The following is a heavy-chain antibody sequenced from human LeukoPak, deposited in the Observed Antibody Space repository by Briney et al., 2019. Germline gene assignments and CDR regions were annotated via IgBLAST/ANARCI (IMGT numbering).Heavy chain of an antibody. D-gene: IGHD1-26*01. CDR2: INHSGRT. Sequence: PSETLSLACAVYGGSFSGYYWSWIRQPPGKGMEWIGEINHSGRTNSNRSLKTRVTISVDTAKPQFSLQLSSVTAADTAVYYCARHWDPLDWFDHWGQGTLVTVYS. CDR1: GGSFSGYY. J-gene: IGHJ5*02. V-gene: IGHV4-34*01. CDR3: ARHWDPLDWFDH.